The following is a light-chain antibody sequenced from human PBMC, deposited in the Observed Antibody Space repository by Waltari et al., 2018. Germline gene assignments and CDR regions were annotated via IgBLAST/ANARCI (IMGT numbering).Light chain of an antibody. J-gene: IGLJ2*01. CDR3: QTWGDGTVV. V-gene: IGLV4-69*01. CDR2: LNSDGSH. CDR1: RGHSSYA. Sequence: QLVLTQSPSASASLGASVKLTCTLRRGHSSYASACHQQQPEKGPRYLMKLNSDGSHNKGDGIPDRFSGSSSGAERYLTISSLQSEDEADYYCQTWGDGTVVFGGGTKLTVL.